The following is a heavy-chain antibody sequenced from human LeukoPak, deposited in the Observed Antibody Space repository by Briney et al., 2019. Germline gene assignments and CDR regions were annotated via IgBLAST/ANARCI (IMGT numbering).Heavy chain of an antibody. V-gene: IGHV3-15*01. D-gene: IGHD1-14*01. CDR2: IKSKSGDETS. CDR3: ASPPEYYHTSPLDY. Sequence: GGSLRLSCAASGWTFSNSYMTWIRQAPGKGLEWVGHIKSKSGDETSDYDAPLKDRLTTSSDDSENTLDLQMDSLKTGDPAVYRCASPPEYYHTSPLDYWGQGTLVTVSS. J-gene: IGHJ4*02. CDR1: GWTFSNSY.